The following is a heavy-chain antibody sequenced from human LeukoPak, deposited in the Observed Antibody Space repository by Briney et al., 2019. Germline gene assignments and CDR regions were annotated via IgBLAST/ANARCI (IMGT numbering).Heavy chain of an antibody. Sequence: GGSLRLSCAASLFPFSNHWMSWVRQAPGKGLEWVANIKEDESEKYYVASVKGRFAISRDNAKNSLYLQMNSLRVEDTAVYYCARQQHSGSYGYFDYWGQGTLVTVSS. CDR3: ARQQHSGSYGYFDY. V-gene: IGHV3-7*01. CDR2: IKEDESEK. D-gene: IGHD1-26*01. J-gene: IGHJ4*02. CDR1: LFPFSNHW.